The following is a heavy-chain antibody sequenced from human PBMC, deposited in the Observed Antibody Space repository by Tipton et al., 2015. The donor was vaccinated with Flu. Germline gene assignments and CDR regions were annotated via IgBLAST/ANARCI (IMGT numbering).Heavy chain of an antibody. CDR2: IYGGGTT. J-gene: IGHJ6*02. V-gene: IGHV3-53*01. CDR1: GFTVTSSY. D-gene: IGHD2-2*01. Sequence: GSLRLSCAASGFTVTSSYMSWVCQAPGKGLEWVSVIYGGGTTDYADSVKGRFTISRDKSKNALYLQMSSLRAEDTAVYYCARGPQVPVWPYYYGMDVWGQGTTVTVSS. CDR3: ARGPQVPVWPYYYGMDV.